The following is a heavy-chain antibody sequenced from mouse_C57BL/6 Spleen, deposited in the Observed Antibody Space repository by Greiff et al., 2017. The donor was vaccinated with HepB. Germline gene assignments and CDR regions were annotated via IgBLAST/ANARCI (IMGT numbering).Heavy chain of an antibody. CDR2: LNPNNGGT. D-gene: IGHD1-1*01. J-gene: IGHJ3*01. Sequence: EVQLQQSGPELVKPGASVKISCKASGYTFTDYYMNWVKQSHGKSLEWIGDLNPNNGGTSYNQKFKVKATLTGDKSSSPAYMALRSLTADDSAVYYCARSVLRRLGAWFAAWGQGTLVTVSA. CDR3: ARSVLRRLGAWFAA. CDR1: GYTFTDYY. V-gene: IGHV1-26*01.